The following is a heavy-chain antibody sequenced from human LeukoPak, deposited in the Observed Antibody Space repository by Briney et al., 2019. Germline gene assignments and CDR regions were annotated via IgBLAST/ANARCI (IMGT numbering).Heavy chain of an antibody. CDR3: AKVINREYQLLQPFSDYYYYMDV. CDR1: GFTVSNSY. J-gene: IGHJ6*03. CDR2: IYGGGST. V-gene: IGHV3-53*01. Sequence: SGGSLRLSCAASGFTVSNSYMSWVRQAPGKGLEWVSLIYGGGSTYYADSVKGRFTISRDISKNTLYLQMNSLRAEDTAVYYCAKVINREYQLLQPFSDYYYYMDVWGKGTTVTVSS. D-gene: IGHD2-2*01.